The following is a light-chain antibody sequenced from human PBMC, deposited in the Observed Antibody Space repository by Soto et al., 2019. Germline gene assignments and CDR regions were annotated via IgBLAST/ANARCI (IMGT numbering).Light chain of an antibody. J-gene: IGLJ1*01. Sequence: QSVLTQPASVSGSPGQSITISCTGTSSDVGGYNFVSWYQQHPGEAPKLIIYEVSNRPSGASYRFSGSKSGNTASLTISGLQAEDEADYYCSSYSSSSPYVSGNGTKVTVL. CDR2: EVS. V-gene: IGLV2-14*01. CDR3: SSYSSSSPYV. CDR1: SSDVGGYNF.